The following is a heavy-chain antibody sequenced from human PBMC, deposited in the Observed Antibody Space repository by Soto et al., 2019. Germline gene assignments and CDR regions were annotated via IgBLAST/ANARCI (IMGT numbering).Heavy chain of an antibody. CDR1: VLPFSSYG. J-gene: IGHJ4*02. CDR2: IWYDGSNK. Sequence: GGSLRLSCAASVLPFSSYGMHWVRQAPGKGLEWVAVIWYDGSNKYYADSVKGRFTISRDNSKNTLYLQMNSLRAEDTAVYYCARDESVVTLDYWGQGTLVTVSS. D-gene: IGHD2-21*02. V-gene: IGHV3-33*01. CDR3: ARDESVVTLDY.